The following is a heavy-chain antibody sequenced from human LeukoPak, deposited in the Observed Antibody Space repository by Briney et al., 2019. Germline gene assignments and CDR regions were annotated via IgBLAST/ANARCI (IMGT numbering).Heavy chain of an antibody. CDR1: GGSFSGYY. J-gene: IGHJ4*02. D-gene: IGHD5-18*01. V-gene: IGHV4-34*01. CDR2: INHSGST. CDR3: ARGGYSLYDY. Sequence: PSETLSLTCAVYGGSFSGYYWSWIRQPPGKGLEWIGEINHSGSTNYNPSLKSRVTISVDTSKNQFSLTVSSVTAADTAVYYCARGGYSLYDYWGQGTLVTVSS.